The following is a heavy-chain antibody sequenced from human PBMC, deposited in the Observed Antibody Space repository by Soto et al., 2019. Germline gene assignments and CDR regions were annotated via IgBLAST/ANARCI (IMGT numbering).Heavy chain of an antibody. CDR1: GGSISSSSYY. J-gene: IGHJ5*02. CDR3: AGPKGSGSYNWLDP. CDR2: IYYSGST. Sequence: SETLSLTCSVSGGSISSSSYYWGWIRQPPGKGLEWIGSIYYSGSTYYNPSLKSRVSMSVDTPKNQISLKMSSVTATDTAVYYCAGPKGSGSYNWLDPWGQGTLVTVSS. V-gene: IGHV4-39*01. D-gene: IGHD3-10*01.